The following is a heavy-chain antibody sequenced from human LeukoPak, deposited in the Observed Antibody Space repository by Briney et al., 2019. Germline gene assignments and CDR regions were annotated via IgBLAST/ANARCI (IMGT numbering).Heavy chain of an antibody. D-gene: IGHD4-23*01. CDR2: IIPIFGTA. J-gene: IGHJ4*02. CDR1: GGTFSSYA. CDR3: ARDRGYGGNSMSDY. Sequence: GASVKVSCKASGGTFSSYAISWVRQAPGQGLEWMGRIIPIFGTANYAQKFQGRVTITTDESTSTAYMELSSLRSEDTAVYNCARDRGYGGNSMSDYWGQGTLVTVSS. V-gene: IGHV1-69*05.